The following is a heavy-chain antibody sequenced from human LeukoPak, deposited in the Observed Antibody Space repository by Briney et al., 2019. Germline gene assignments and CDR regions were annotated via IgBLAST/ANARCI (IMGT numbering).Heavy chain of an antibody. CDR2: IDPRDSEA. Sequence: GESLKISCKGSGYSFISYWIAWVRQMPGKGLEWMAVIDPRDSEARYSPSFQGQVTISADKSITSAYLQWKSLKASDTAMYYCARRSDGGTYWDWGQGTLVTVSS. CDR3: ARRSDGGTYWD. D-gene: IGHD1-14*01. CDR1: GYSFISYW. J-gene: IGHJ4*02. V-gene: IGHV5-51*01.